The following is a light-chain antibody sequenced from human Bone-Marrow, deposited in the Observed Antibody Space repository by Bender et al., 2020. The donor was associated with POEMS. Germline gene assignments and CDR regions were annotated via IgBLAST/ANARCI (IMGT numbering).Light chain of an antibody. J-gene: IGLJ3*02. CDR3: CSYAGFHTWV. V-gene: IGLV2-14*03. CDR1: TTDLPIFNF. CDR2: DVS. Sequence: QSALTQPASVSGSPGQSITISCTRGTTDLPIFNFVSWYQQHSGKAPKLLIYDVSVRPSGVSNRFSGSRSGMTASLTISGLQADDEADYHCCSYAGFHTWVFGGGTKLTVL.